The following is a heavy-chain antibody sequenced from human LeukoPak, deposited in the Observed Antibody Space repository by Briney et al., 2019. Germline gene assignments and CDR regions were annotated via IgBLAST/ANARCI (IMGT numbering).Heavy chain of an antibody. J-gene: IGHJ4*02. V-gene: IGHV1-2*06. CDR1: AYTFTGYY. CDR2: INPNSGGT. Sequence: GASVKVSCKAFAYTFTGYYMHWVRQAPGQGLEWMGRINPNSGGTNYAQKFQGRVTMTRDTSISTAYMELSRLRSDDTAVYYCARDFHTYDYVWGSYRYDYWGQGTLVTVSS. D-gene: IGHD3-16*02. CDR3: ARDFHTYDYVWGSYRYDY.